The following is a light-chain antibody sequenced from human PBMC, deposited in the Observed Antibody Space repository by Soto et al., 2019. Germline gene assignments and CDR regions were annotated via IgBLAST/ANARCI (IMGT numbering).Light chain of an antibody. CDR3: QHSYSTPFT. Sequence: DIQMTQSPSSLSASVGDRVTITCRASQSITTYLNWYQQKPGKAPNLLIYAASSLQSGVPSRFSGSGSGTDFTRTISSLQPEDVATYYCQHSYSTPFTCGPGTKVDFK. J-gene: IGKJ3*01. CDR2: AAS. CDR1: QSITTY. V-gene: IGKV1-39*01.